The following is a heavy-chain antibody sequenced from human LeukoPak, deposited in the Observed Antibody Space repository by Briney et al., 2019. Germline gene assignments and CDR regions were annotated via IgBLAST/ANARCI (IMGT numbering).Heavy chain of an antibody. CDR2: INPSGGDT. CDR1: GYTFTRYY. Sequence: ASVKVSCKASGYTFTRYYMHWVRQAPGQGLEWMGMINPSGGDTTYPQKLQGRVTITRDMSTSTVYMELSSLRSEDTAVYYCEKETGGEDYWGQGTLVTVSA. CDR3: EKETGGEDY. J-gene: IGHJ4*02. D-gene: IGHD3-16*01. V-gene: IGHV1-46*01.